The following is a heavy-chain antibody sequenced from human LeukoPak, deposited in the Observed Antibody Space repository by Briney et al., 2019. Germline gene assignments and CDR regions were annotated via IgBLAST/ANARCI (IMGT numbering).Heavy chain of an antibody. CDR3: ARAQNSGSYYYYYYYYMDV. Sequence: PSETLSLTCTVSGGSISSYYWSWIRQPPGKGLEWIGYIYYSGSTNYNPSLKSRVTISVDTSKNQLSLKLSSVTAADTAVYYCARAQNSGSYYYYYYYYMDVWGKGTTVTVSS. CDR2: IYYSGST. J-gene: IGHJ6*03. CDR1: GGSISSYY. D-gene: IGHD1-26*01. V-gene: IGHV4-59*01.